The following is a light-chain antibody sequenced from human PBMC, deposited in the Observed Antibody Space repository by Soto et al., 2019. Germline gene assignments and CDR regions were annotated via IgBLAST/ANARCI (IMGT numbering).Light chain of an antibody. CDR2: GAS. Sequence: EIVLTQSPGTLSSSPGERAALSCRASQSVSSDLAWYQQKPGQAPRLLIYGASSRATGIPDRFSGSGSGTDFTLTISRLEPEDFAVYYCQQFATSPLTFGGGTKVDIK. CDR1: QSVSSD. J-gene: IGKJ4*01. V-gene: IGKV3-20*01. CDR3: QQFATSPLT.